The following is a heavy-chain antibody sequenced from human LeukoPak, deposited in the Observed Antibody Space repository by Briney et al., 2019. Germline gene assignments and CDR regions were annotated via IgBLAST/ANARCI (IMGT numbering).Heavy chain of an antibody. CDR1: GITASGTY. CDR3: ARRPDYGGTPTFDY. Sequence: GGSLRLSCAASGITASGTYMSWVRQAPGKGLEWVTVIYSDGSTYYADSVKGRFTISRDNSKNTLYLQMNSLRAEDTAVYFCARRPDYGGTPTFDYWGQGTLVTVSS. CDR2: IYSDGST. J-gene: IGHJ4*02. V-gene: IGHV3-66*01. D-gene: IGHD4-23*01.